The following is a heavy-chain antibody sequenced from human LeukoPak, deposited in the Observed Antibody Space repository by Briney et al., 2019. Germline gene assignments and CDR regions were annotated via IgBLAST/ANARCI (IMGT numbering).Heavy chain of an antibody. V-gene: IGHV4-59*01. Sequence: MPSETLSLTCAVSGGSIGSYDWSWVRQPPGKGLEWIGYIHDSGSTKYNPSLKSRVTMSVDTSRNHLSLKLTSVAAADTAVYYCARGRSGGDWFDPWGQGTLVTVSS. CDR2: IHDSGST. CDR3: ARGRSGGDWFDP. CDR1: GGSIGSYD. J-gene: IGHJ5*02. D-gene: IGHD3-10*01.